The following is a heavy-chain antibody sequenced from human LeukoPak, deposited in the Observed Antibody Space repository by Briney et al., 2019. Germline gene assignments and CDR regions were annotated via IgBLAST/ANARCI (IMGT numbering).Heavy chain of an antibody. CDR1: GFTFTSYA. J-gene: IGHJ6*03. D-gene: IGHD2-21*01. CDR3: ARDLAYCGGDCYPRWYMDV. V-gene: IGHV3-64*01. Sequence: PGGSLRLSCAASGFTFTSYAMHWVRQDLGKGLEYVSAIISNGGSTYYANSVKGRFTISRDNSKNTVYLQMGSLRAEDMAVYYCARDLAYCGGDCYPRWYMDVWGKGTTVTVSS. CDR2: IISNGGST.